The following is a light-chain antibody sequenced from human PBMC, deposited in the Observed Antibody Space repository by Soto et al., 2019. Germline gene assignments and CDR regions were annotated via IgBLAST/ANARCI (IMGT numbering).Light chain of an antibody. CDR1: QTVNYK. J-gene: IGKJ1*01. CDR3: QQYNSWLWT. Sequence: EIVMTQSLATLSVSPGERATLSCRTSQTVNYKLAWYQQKPGQAPRLLIYGASTRAAGIPARFSGSGSGTEFTLTISSLQSEDFAVYYCQQYNSWLWTFGQGT. V-gene: IGKV3-15*01. CDR2: GAS.